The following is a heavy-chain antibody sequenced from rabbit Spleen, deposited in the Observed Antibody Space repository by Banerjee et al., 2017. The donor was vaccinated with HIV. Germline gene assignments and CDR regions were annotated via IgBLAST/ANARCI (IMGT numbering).Heavy chain of an antibody. J-gene: IGHJ4*01. D-gene: IGHD1-1*01. CDR2: INTYTDKG. V-gene: IGHV1S45*01. CDR3: ARDLTSVIGWNFNL. CDR1: GFSFNDDYV. Sequence: QEQLEESGGDLVKPEGSLTLPCTASGFSFNDDYVMCWVRQAPGKGLQWIACINTYTDKGVYATWAKGRFTISRTSSTTVTLQMTSLTAADTATYFCARDLTSVIGWNFNLWGPGTLVTVS.